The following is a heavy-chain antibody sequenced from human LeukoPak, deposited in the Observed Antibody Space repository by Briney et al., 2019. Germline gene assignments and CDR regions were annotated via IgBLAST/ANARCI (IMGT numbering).Heavy chain of an antibody. J-gene: IGHJ3*02. Sequence: SQTLSLTCTVSGGSISSGSYYWSWIRQPAGKGLEWIVRIYTSGSTNYNPSLKSRVTISVDTSKNQFSLKLSSVTAADTAVYYCARDGPSDAFDIWGQGTMVTVSS. D-gene: IGHD3/OR15-3a*01. CDR3: ARDGPSDAFDI. V-gene: IGHV4-61*02. CDR1: GGSISSGSYY. CDR2: IYTSGST.